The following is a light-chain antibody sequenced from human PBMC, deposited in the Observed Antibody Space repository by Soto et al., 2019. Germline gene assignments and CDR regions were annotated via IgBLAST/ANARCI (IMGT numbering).Light chain of an antibody. J-gene: IGKJ1*01. CDR2: GAS. CDR1: QSVSSN. CDR3: QQYNNWPPGWT. V-gene: IGKV3-15*01. Sequence: EIVMTQSPATLSVSPGERATLSCRASQSVSSNLAWYQQKPGQAPRLLIYGASTRATGIAARFSGSGSGTEFTLTISSLQSEDFAVYYCQQYNNWPPGWTFGQWTKVEIK.